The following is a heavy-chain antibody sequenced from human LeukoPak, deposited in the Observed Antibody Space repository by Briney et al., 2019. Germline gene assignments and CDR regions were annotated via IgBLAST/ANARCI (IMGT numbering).Heavy chain of an antibody. CDR1: GGSISNSSYD. CDR3: ARHGRMGTINPSY. V-gene: IGHV4-39*01. D-gene: IGHD5-24*01. J-gene: IGHJ4*02. CDR2: MYYSGST. Sequence: SETLSLTCTVSGGSISNSSYDWGWIRQPPGKGLEGIGSMYYSGSTYYNPSLKSRATRSVDTSKNQFSLKLSSVTAEDTAVYYCARHGRMGTINPSYWGQGTLVTVSS.